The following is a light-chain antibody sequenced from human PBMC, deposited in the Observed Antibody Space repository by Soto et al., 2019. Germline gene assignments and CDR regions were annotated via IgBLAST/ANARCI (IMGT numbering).Light chain of an antibody. CDR2: GAS. CDR1: SSVGTN. Sequence: EIVMTQSPDTLSVSPGERATLSCRASSSVGTNLAWYQQRPGQAPRLVISGASTRATGVPGRFSGSGSXXXXXXXXXGLQSEDFAVYYCQQYDHWPLTFGGGTRVEIK. J-gene: IGKJ4*01. V-gene: IGKV3-15*01. CDR3: QQYDHWPLT.